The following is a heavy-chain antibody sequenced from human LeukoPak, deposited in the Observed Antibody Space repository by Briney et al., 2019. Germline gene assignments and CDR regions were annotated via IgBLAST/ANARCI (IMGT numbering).Heavy chain of an antibody. CDR2: INPSSGGT. V-gene: IGHV1-2*02. CDR1: GYTFTGYY. Sequence: ASVKVSCKASGYTFTGYYMHWVRQAPGQGLEWMGWINPSSGGTNYAQKFQGRVTMTRDTSISTAYMELSRLRSDDTALYYCAREKYYTSGSIYNRIDYWGQGTLVTVSS. D-gene: IGHD3-10*01. J-gene: IGHJ4*02. CDR3: AREKYYTSGSIYNRIDY.